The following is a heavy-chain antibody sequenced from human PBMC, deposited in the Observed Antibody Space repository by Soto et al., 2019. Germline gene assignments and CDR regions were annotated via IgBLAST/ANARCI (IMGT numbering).Heavy chain of an antibody. J-gene: IGHJ4*02. Sequence: GPGAKKPGASVKVSCKASGYTFATSTISWLRQAPGQGPEWMGWIKAYSGNTNYAQKLQGRLTMTTDTSTSTAYMELRSLTTDDTAIYYCAIADYGDDDYWGQGTLVTASS. CDR1: GYTFATST. CDR2: IKAYSGNT. V-gene: IGHV1-18*01. CDR3: AIADYGDDDY. D-gene: IGHD4-17*01.